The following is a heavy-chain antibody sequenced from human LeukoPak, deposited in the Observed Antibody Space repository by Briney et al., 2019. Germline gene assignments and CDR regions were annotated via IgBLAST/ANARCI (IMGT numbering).Heavy chain of an antibody. Sequence: GGSLRLPCAASGFTFSSYSMNWVRQAPGKGLEWVSSISSSSSYIYYADSVKGRFTISRDNAKNSLYLQMNSLRAEDTAVYYCAREASGSYVYWGQGTLVTVSS. CDR1: GFTFSSYS. CDR2: ISSSSSYI. D-gene: IGHD1-26*01. J-gene: IGHJ4*02. V-gene: IGHV3-21*01. CDR3: AREASGSYVY.